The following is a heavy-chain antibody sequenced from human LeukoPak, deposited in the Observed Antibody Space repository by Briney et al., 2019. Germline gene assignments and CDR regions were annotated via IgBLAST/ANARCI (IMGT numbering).Heavy chain of an antibody. CDR1: GFTFSNYA. V-gene: IGHV3-30*04. Sequence: GGSLRLSCAASGFTFSNYAMHWVRQAPGKGLEWVAIISYDGSKKYYADSVKGRFTISRDNSKNTLYLQMNSLRAEDTAVYYCAREATYYYDSSGSTHLLGDAFDIWGQGTMVTVSS. CDR3: AREATYYYDSSGSTHLLGDAFDI. D-gene: IGHD3-22*01. J-gene: IGHJ3*02. CDR2: ISYDGSKK.